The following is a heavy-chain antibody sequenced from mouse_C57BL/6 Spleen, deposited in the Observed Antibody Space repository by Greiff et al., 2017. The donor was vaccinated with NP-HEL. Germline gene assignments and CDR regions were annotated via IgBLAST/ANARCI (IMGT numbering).Heavy chain of an antibody. CDR3: ARSQLGRGYYAMDY. CDR1: GYTFTSYW. D-gene: IGHD4-1*02. J-gene: IGHJ4*01. CDR2: IDPSDSET. Sequence: QVQLQQSGAELVRPGSSVKLSCKASGYTFTSYWMHWVKQRPIQGLEWIGNIDPSDSETHYNQKFKDKATLTVDKSSSTAYMQLSSLTSEDSAVYYCARSQLGRGYYAMDYWGQGTSVTVSS. V-gene: IGHV1-52*01.